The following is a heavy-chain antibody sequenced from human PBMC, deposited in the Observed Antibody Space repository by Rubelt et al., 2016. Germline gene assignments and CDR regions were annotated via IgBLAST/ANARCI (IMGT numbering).Heavy chain of an antibody. CDR2: INHSGST. Sequence: QVQLQQWGAGLLKPSETLSLTCAVYGGSFSGYYWSWIRQPPGKGLEWIGEINHSGSTNHNPSLKVLVPLSLDPSKNQFSLKRGFVPAAETAVNYCVRGRRFLGWPCKFYVMDVWGQGTTFTVAS. CDR3: VRGRRFLGWPCKFYVMDV. V-gene: IGHV4-34*01. D-gene: IGHD3-3*01. CDR1: GGSFSGYY. J-gene: IGHJ6*02.